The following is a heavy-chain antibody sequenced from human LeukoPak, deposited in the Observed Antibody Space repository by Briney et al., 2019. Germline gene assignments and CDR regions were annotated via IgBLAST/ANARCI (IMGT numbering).Heavy chain of an antibody. V-gene: IGHV1-46*02. Sequence: GASVKVSCKASGYTFNSSYMHWVRQAPGQGLEWMGIINPSDDSTRYAQKFQGRVTMTKDTSTNTVYMHLNSLSSDDTAVYYCARAYYESSAYRHAVYFDYWGQGTLVTVSS. D-gene: IGHD3-22*01. CDR1: GYTFNSSY. J-gene: IGHJ4*02. CDR2: INPSDDST. CDR3: ARAYYESSAYRHAVYFDY.